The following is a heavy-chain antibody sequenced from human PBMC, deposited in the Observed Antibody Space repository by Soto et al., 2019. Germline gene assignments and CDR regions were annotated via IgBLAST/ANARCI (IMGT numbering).Heavy chain of an antibody. D-gene: IGHD3-22*01. Sequence: ASVKVSCKXSGYTFVAYYIHWVRQAPGQGLEWMGWINPNIGVTKYAQKFQGRFSMTRDTSITTAYMELSSLTSDDRAVYYCARGFTFDTWGQGTLVTVSS. J-gene: IGHJ5*02. V-gene: IGHV1-2*02. CDR2: INPNIGVT. CDR1: GYTFVAYY. CDR3: ARGFTFDT.